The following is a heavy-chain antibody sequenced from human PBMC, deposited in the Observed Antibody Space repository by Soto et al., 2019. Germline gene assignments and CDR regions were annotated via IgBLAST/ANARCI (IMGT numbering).Heavy chain of an antibody. V-gene: IGHV1-69*06. CDR3: ARSTSANSGYTFDSSGYAALGV. Sequence: SVKVSCKASGGAFSSYTFSWVRQAPGQGLEWMGGLMPIFGTSNYAEKFQGRVTFTADKSTSTAYMELRSLRSEDTAVYYCARSTSANSGYTFDSSGYAALGVWRQGPTVPASS. CDR2: LMPIFGTS. D-gene: IGHD3-22*01. CDR1: GGAFSSYT. J-gene: IGHJ6*01.